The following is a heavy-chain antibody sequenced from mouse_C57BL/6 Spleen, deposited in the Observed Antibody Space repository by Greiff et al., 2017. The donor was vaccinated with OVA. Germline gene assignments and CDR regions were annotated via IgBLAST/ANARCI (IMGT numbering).Heavy chain of an antibody. Sequence: EVKLVESGGGLVKPGGSLKLSCAASGFTFSSYAMSWVRQTPEKRLEWVATISDGGSYTYYPDNVKGRFTISRDNAKNNLYLQMSHLKSEDTATYYCARDGNYPYYFDYWGQGTTLTVSS. CDR1: GFTFSSYA. CDR2: ISDGGSYT. CDR3: ARDGNYPYYFDY. J-gene: IGHJ2*01. D-gene: IGHD2-1*01. V-gene: IGHV5-4*01.